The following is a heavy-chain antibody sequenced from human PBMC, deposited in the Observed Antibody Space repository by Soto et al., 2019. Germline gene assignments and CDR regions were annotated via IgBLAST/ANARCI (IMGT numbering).Heavy chain of an antibody. CDR1: GGTFSRFS. V-gene: IGHV1-69*12. J-gene: IGHJ3*02. CDR2: IMPMFGTE. Sequence: QVQLVQSGAEVKKPGSSVKVSCKASGGTFSRFSFNWVRQAPGQGLEWMGGIMPMFGTEKYAQKFQDKVTRTADESTGTAYMELSRLTSEDTAVYYFAIDPRYRVDAFDIWGQGTLVTVSS. CDR3: AIDPRYRVDAFDI. D-gene: IGHD4-4*01.